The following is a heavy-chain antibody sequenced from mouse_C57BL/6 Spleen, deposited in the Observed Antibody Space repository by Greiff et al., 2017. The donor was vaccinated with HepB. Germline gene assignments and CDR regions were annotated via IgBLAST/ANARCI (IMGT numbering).Heavy chain of an antibody. D-gene: IGHD3-3*01. CDR2: IYPGDGDT. CDR3: ASSGAIARDAMDY. J-gene: IGHJ4*01. V-gene: IGHV1-82*01. Sequence: QVQLQQSGPELVKPGASVKISCKASGYAFSSSWMNWVKQRPGKGLEWIGRIYPGDGDTNYNGKFKGKATLTADKSSSTAYMQLSSLTSEDSAVYFCASSGAIARDAMDYWGQGTSVTVSS. CDR1: GYAFSSSW.